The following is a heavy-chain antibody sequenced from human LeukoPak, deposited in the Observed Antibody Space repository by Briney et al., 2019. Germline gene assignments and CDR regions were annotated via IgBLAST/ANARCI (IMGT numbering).Heavy chain of an antibody. D-gene: IGHD3-10*01. V-gene: IGHV3-21*06. Sequence: GGSLRLSCAASGFTLSSYSMNWVRQAPGKGLEWVSSISSSSSYIYYADSVKGRFTISRDNAKNSLYVQMDSLRAEDTAVYYCARDYTYYHGSGSYYPDYWGQGTLVTVSS. CDR2: ISSSSSYI. J-gene: IGHJ4*02. CDR1: GFTLSSYS. CDR3: ARDYTYYHGSGSYYPDY.